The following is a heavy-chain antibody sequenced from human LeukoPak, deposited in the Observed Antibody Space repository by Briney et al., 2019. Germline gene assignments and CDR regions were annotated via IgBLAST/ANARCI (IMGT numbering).Heavy chain of an antibody. CDR3: ARKELASTQFDY. CDR2: ISAYNGNT. CDR1: GYTFISYG. J-gene: IGHJ4*02. V-gene: IGHV1-18*01. D-gene: IGHD2/OR15-2a*01. Sequence: APVKVSCKASGYTFISYGVSWVRQAPGQGLECMGWISAYNGNTNYAQKFMDRVTMTADTSTSTAYMELRSLKSDDTAVNYCARKELASTQFDYWGQGTLVTVSS.